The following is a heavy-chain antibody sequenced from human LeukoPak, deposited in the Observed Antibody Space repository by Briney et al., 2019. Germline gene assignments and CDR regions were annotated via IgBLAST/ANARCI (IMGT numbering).Heavy chain of an antibody. J-gene: IGHJ4*02. D-gene: IGHD1-20*01. V-gene: IGHV4-39*07. CDR1: GGSISSSTTFY. CDR2: VYYSGST. CDR3: ARDGGYNWNVDY. Sequence: PSETLSLTCTVSGGSISSSTTFYWDWIRQPPGKGLEWIGTVYYSGSTYYNPSLKSRVTISVDTSKNQFSLTLSSVTAADTAVYYCARDGGYNWNVDYWGQGALVTVSS.